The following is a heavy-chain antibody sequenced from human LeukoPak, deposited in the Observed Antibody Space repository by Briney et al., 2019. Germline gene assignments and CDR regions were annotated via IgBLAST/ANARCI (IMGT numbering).Heavy chain of an antibody. CDR1: GFTFSSYS. V-gene: IGHV3-21*01. D-gene: IGHD6-13*01. CDR2: ISSSSSYI. J-gene: IGHJ5*02. Sequence: PGGSLRLSCAASGFTFSSYSMNWVRQAPGKGLEWVSSISSSSSYIYCADSVKGRFTISRDNAKNSLYLQMNSLRAEDTAVYYCARVSRSGSSWYWFDPWGQGTLVTVSS. CDR3: ARVSRSGSSWYWFDP.